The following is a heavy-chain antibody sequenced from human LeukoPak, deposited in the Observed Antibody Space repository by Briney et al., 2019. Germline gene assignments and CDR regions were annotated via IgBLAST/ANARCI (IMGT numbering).Heavy chain of an antibody. J-gene: IGHJ4*02. CDR1: GFTFSDYY. D-gene: IGHD3-9*01. Sequence: GGSLRLSCAASGFTFSDYYMSWIRQAPGEGLEWVSYISSSSSYTNYADSVKGRFTISRDNAKNSLYLQMNSLRAEDTAVYYCARDYDILTGYLSPYFDYWGQGTLVTVSS. CDR3: ARDYDILTGYLSPYFDY. CDR2: ISSSSSYT. V-gene: IGHV3-11*06.